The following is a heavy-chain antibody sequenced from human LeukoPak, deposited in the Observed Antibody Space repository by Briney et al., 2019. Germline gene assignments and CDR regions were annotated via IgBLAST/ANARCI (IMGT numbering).Heavy chain of an antibody. J-gene: IGHJ3*02. CDR2: ISSSGSTI. CDR3: AASITPNAFDI. CDR1: GFTFSSYE. D-gene: IGHD4-23*01. V-gene: IGHV3-48*03. Sequence: PGGSLRLSCAASGFTFSSYEMNWVRQAPGQGLEWVSYISSSGSTIYYADSVKGRFTISRDNAKNSLYLQMNSLRAEDTAVYYCAASITPNAFDIWGQGTMVTVSS.